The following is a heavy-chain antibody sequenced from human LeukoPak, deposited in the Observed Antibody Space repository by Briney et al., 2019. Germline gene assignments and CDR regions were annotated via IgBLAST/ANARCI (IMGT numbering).Heavy chain of an antibody. CDR1: GYTFTSYG. CDR3: AGVPRNWGSGSLIIDY. V-gene: IGHV1-18*01. Sequence: ASVKVSCKASGYTFTSYGISWVRQAPGQGLEWMGWISAYNGNTNYAQKLQGRVTMTTDTSTSTAYMELRSLRSDDTAVYYCAGVPRNWGSGSLIIDYWGQGTLVTVSS. CDR2: ISAYNGNT. D-gene: IGHD3-10*01. J-gene: IGHJ4*02.